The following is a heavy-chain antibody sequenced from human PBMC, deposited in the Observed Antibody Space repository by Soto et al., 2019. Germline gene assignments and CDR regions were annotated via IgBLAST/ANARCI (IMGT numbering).Heavy chain of an antibody. V-gene: IGHV3-30*04. J-gene: IGHJ4*02. CDR2: VSYDGATE. CDR1: GFTFMAYS. D-gene: IGHD1-26*01. Sequence: GGSLRLSCAASGFTFMAYSMHWVRQAPGKGLEWLAVVSYDGATEDYADSVKGRVTISRDNSKNTLYLQLDRLRGEDTAVYYCAGTPSATYYSRFDHWGQGTLVTVSS. CDR3: AGTPSATYYSRFDH.